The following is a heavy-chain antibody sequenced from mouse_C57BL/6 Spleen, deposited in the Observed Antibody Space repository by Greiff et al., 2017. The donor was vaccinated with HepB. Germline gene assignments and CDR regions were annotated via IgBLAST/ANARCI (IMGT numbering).Heavy chain of an antibody. CDR2: ISSGGDYI. D-gene: IGHD2-3*01. CDR1: GFTFSSYA. Sequence: EVHLVESGEGLVKPGGSLKLSCAASGFTFSSYAMSWVRQTPEKRLEWVAYISSGGDYIYYADTVKGRFTISRDNARNTLYLQMSSLKSEDTAMYYCTRDGYYGVFAYWGQGTLVTVSA. J-gene: IGHJ3*01. CDR3: TRDGYYGVFAY. V-gene: IGHV5-9-1*02.